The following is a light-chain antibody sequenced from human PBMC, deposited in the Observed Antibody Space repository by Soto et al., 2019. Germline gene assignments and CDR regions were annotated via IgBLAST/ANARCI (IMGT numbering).Light chain of an antibody. CDR2: LGS. J-gene: IGKJ2*01. Sequence: DIVMTQSPLSLPVTPGEPASISCRSSQSLLHSTGYNYLDWYLQKPGQSPQLLIYLGSNRASGVPDMFSGSGSGTDFTLKISRVEAEDVGVYYCMQSLQTPRTFGQGTKLEI. CDR3: MQSLQTPRT. V-gene: IGKV2-28*01. CDR1: QSLLHSTGYNY.